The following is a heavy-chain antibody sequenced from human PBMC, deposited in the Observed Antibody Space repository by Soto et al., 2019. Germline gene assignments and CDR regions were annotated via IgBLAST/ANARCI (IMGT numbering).Heavy chain of an antibody. Sequence: ASVKVSCKDSGYTFTRSGISWVRQAPGQGLEWMGWISTYNGDTNYAQTFQGRVTMTTDTSTSTVHMEVRSLRAEDMAVYYCARRIPFGYGMDVWGQGTTVTVSS. J-gene: IGHJ6*02. D-gene: IGHD2-21*01. CDR3: ARRIPFGYGMDV. V-gene: IGHV1-18*03. CDR2: ISTYNGDT. CDR1: GYTFTRSG.